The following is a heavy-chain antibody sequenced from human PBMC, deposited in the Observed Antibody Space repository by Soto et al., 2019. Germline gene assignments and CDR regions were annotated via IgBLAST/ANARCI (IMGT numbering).Heavy chain of an antibody. Sequence: GESLKISCKGSGYSFTSYWIGWVRQMPGKGLEWMGIIYPGDSDTRYSPSFQGQVTISADKSISTAYLQWSSLKASDTAMYYCARYIVATTLPTTAFDYWGQGTLVTVSS. V-gene: IGHV5-51*01. CDR2: IYPGDSDT. CDR3: ARYIVATTLPTTAFDY. J-gene: IGHJ4*02. D-gene: IGHD5-12*01. CDR1: GYSFTSYW.